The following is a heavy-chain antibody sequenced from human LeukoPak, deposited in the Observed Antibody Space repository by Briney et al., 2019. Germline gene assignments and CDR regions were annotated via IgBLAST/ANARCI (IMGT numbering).Heavy chain of an antibody. D-gene: IGHD1-1*01. CDR1: GFTFSSYG. Sequence: PGGSLRLSCAASGFTFSSYGMHWVRQAPGKGLEGVAVIWYDGSNKYYADSVKGRFTISRDNSKNTLYLQMNSLRAEDTAVYYCARVTTRRGFAPLDYWGQGTLVTVSS. CDR2: IWYDGSNK. V-gene: IGHV3-33*01. J-gene: IGHJ4*02. CDR3: ARVTTRRGFAPLDY.